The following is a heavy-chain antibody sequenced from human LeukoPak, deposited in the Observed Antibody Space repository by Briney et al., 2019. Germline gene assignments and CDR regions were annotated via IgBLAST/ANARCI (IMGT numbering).Heavy chain of an antibody. Sequence: EGSLRLSCAASGFTFSSYAMSWVRQAPGKGLEWDSLVSGSGASTKYADSVKGRFTISGDNSKNTLYLQMNSLRAEDTAVYYCAKGDGSSSVYYYMDVWGKGTTVTVSS. D-gene: IGHD6-6*01. J-gene: IGHJ6*03. CDR2: VSGSGAST. CDR1: GFTFSSYA. CDR3: AKGDGSSSVYYYMDV. V-gene: IGHV3-23*01.